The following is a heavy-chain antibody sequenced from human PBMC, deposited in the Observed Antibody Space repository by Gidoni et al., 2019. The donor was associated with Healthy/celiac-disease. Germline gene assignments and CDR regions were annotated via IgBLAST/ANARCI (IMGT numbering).Heavy chain of an antibody. J-gene: IGHJ4*02. V-gene: IGHV4-34*01. Sequence: QVQLQQWGAGLLKPSETLSLTCAVYGGSFSGYYWSWIRQPPGKGLEWIGEINHSGSTNYNPSLKSRVTISVDTSKNQFSLKLSSVTAADTAVYYCARGWRLDTIFGEPFDYWGQGTLVTVSS. CDR3: ARGWRLDTIFGEPFDY. CDR2: INHSGST. D-gene: IGHD3-3*01. CDR1: GGSFSGYY.